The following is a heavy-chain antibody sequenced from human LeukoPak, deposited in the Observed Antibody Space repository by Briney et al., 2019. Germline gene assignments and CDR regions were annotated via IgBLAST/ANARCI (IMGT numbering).Heavy chain of an antibody. V-gene: IGHV3-30*18. CDR1: GFTFSSYG. D-gene: IGHD2-15*01. CDR3: AKDPSRLLYYFEY. CDR2: ISYDATYK. Sequence: GGSLRLSCAASGFTFSSYGMHWVRQAPGKGLEWVAVISYDATYKYYADSVKGRFTISRDNSRDTLYLPMNSLRPEDTAMYYCAKDPSRLLYYFEYWGQGTLVTVSP. J-gene: IGHJ4*02.